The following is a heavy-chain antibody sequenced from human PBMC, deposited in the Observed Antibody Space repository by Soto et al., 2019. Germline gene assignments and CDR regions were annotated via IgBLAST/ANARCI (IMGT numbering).Heavy chain of an antibody. Sequence: EVQLVESGGGLVQPGGSLRLSCAVSGFTFRSYWVHWVRQAPGKGLVWVSRINSDGSSTNYADSVKGRFTVSRDNAKSTLYLQMNSLRAEDTAVYYCAREGVGYSYGNFDYWGQGTLVTVSS. J-gene: IGHJ4*02. CDR1: GFTFRSYW. V-gene: IGHV3-74*01. D-gene: IGHD5-18*01. CDR2: INSDGSST. CDR3: AREGVGYSYGNFDY.